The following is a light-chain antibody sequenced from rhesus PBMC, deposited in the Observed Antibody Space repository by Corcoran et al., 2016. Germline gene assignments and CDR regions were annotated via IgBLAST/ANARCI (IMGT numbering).Light chain of an antibody. CDR1: QGISSW. CDR2: KAS. J-gene: IGKJ2*01. Sequence: DIQMTQSPSSLSASVGDKVTITCRASQGISSWLAWCQQKPGKAPKLLISKASSLKSGVPSRFGGSGAGTDFTLTISSLQPEDFGSYYCIKYDSSPYIFGQGTKVEIK. CDR3: IKYDSSPYI. V-gene: IGKV1-22*01.